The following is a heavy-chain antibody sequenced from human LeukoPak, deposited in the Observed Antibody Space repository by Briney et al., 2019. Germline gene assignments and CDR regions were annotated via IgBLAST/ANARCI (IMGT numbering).Heavy chain of an antibody. CDR1: GYTFTSYG. Sequence: GASVKVSCKASGYTFTSYGISWVRQAPGQGREWMGWISAYSGNTNYAQKPQGRVTMTTDTSTSTAYMELRSLRSDDTAVYYCARDVGRIVVVPAAYWGQGTLVTVSS. CDR2: ISAYSGNT. D-gene: IGHD2-2*01. J-gene: IGHJ4*02. V-gene: IGHV1-18*01. CDR3: ARDVGRIVVVPAAY.